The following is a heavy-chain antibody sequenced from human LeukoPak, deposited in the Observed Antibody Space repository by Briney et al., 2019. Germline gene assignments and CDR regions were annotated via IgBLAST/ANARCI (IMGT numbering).Heavy chain of an antibody. CDR3: ASSKNYGLIEAFDY. CDR1: GYTFTSYY. V-gene: IGHV1-18*04. J-gene: IGHJ4*02. D-gene: IGHD3-10*01. CDR2: ISAYNGNT. Sequence: GASVKVSCKASGYTFTSYYMHWVRQAPGHGLEWMGWISAYNGNTNYAQNVQGRVTMTTDTSARTAYMELRSLKSDDTAVYYCASSKNYGLIEAFDYWGQGTLVTVSS.